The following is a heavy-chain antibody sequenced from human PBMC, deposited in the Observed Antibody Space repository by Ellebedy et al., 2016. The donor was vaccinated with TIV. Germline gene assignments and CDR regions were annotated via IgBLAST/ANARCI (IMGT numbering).Heavy chain of an antibody. J-gene: IGHJ4*02. CDR3: AHRQFGGYGSYSFDY. CDR2: IYWNDDK. V-gene: IGHV2-5*01. Sequence: SGPTLVKPTQTLTLTCTFSGFSLSISGVGVGWIRQPPGKALEWLALIYWNDDKRYSPSLKNRVTIIRDTSRNQVVLTMTNMDIVDTATYFFAHRQFGGYGSYSFDYWGQGILVTVSS. D-gene: IGHD5-12*01. CDR1: GFSLSISGVG.